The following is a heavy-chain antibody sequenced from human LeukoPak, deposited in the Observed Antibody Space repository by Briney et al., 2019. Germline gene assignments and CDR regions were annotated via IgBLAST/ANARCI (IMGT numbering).Heavy chain of an antibody. CDR1: GFTFSSYG. CDR2: IRYDGGNK. Sequence: GGSLRLSCAASGFTFSSYGMHWVRQAPGKGLEWVAFIRYDGGNKYYADSVKGRFTISRDNSKNTLYLQMNSLRAEDTAVYYCAKEIMRFLEWPFDYWGQGTLVTVSS. D-gene: IGHD3-3*01. CDR3: AKEIMRFLEWPFDY. J-gene: IGHJ4*02. V-gene: IGHV3-30*02.